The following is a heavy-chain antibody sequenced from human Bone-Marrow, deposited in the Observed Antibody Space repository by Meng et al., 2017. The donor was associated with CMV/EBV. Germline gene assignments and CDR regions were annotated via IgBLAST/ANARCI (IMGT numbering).Heavy chain of an antibody. CDR2: IHYSGDT. J-gene: IGHJ4*02. CDR3: ARGSPNNGWYQIDY. D-gene: IGHD6-19*01. CDR1: GGSISGTSYY. V-gene: IGHV4-39*07. Sequence: GSLRLSCTVSGGSISGTSYYWGWIRQPPGKGLECIGSIHYSGDTHNNSSLKSRVTLSVDTSKNQFSLRLKSVTAADTAVYYCARGSPNNGWYQIDYWGQGTRVTVSS.